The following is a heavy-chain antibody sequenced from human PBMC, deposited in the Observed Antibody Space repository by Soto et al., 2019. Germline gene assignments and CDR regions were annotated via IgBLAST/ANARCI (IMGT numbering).Heavy chain of an antibody. CDR3: AKVRDKGDYYVSHFDY. Sequence: EVQLLESGGGLVQPGGSLRLSCAASGFTFSSYAMSWVRQAPGKGLEWVSAISGSGGSTYYADSVKGRFTISRDNSKNTLYLQMNSLRAEDTAVYYCAKVRDKGDYYVSHFDYWGQGTLVTVSS. V-gene: IGHV3-23*01. CDR1: GFTFSSYA. J-gene: IGHJ4*02. D-gene: IGHD3-22*01. CDR2: ISGSGGST.